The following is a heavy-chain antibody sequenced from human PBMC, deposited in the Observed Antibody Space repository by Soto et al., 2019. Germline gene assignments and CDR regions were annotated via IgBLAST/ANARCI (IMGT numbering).Heavy chain of an antibody. V-gene: IGHV1-69*13. CDR2: IIPIFDTA. J-gene: IGHJ6*02. D-gene: IGHD2-2*01. CDR3: ARHDCIRSSCYYYYYYGMDV. CDR1: GGTFSSYA. Sequence: SVKVSCKASGGTFSSYAISWVRQAPGQGLEWMGGIIPIFDTANYAQKFQGRVTITADESTSTAYMELSSLRSEDTAVYYCARHDCIRSSCYYYYYYGMDVWGQGTTVTVSS.